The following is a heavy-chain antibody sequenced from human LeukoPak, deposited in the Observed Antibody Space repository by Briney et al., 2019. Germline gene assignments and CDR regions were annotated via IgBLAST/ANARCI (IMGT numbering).Heavy chain of an antibody. CDR1: GYPFSNYD. CDR2: INPHSGKT. CDR3: ARGLARTSMVTRGGVRFDY. J-gene: IGHJ4*02. Sequence: ASVKVSCKTSGYPFSNYDINWVRQATGQGLEWMGWINPHSGKTGYAQKFQGRVTMTTDTSASTAYMELSSLRSEDTAVYYCARGLARTSMVTRGGVRFDYWGQGTLVTVSS. D-gene: IGHD5-18*01. V-gene: IGHV1-8*01.